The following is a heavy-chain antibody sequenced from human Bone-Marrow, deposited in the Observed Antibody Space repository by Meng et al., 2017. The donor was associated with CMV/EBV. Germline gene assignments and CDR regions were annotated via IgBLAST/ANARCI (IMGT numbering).Heavy chain of an antibody. CDR3: ARGRIAARPMGGAFDI. V-gene: IGHV3-21*01. CDR1: GFTFSSYS. CDR2: ISSSSSYI. D-gene: IGHD6-6*01. J-gene: IGHJ3*02. Sequence: SCAASGFTFSSYSMNWVRQAPGKGLEWVSSISSSSSYIYYADSVKGRFTISRDNAKNSLYLQMNSLRAEDTAVYYCARGRIAARPMGGAFDIWGQGTMVTVSS.